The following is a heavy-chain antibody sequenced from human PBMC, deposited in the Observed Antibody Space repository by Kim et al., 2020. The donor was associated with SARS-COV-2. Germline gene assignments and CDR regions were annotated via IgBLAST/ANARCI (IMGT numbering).Heavy chain of an antibody. Sequence: GGSLRLSCAASGFTFSSYWMHWVRQAPGKGLVWVSRINSDGSSTSYADSVKGRFTISRDNAKNTLYLQMNSLRAEDTAVYYCARDRRWLQSPRWYYYYGMDVWGQGTTVTVSS. CDR1: GFTFSSYW. CDR2: INSDGSST. V-gene: IGHV3-74*01. D-gene: IGHD5-12*01. CDR3: ARDRRWLQSPRWYYYYGMDV. J-gene: IGHJ6*02.